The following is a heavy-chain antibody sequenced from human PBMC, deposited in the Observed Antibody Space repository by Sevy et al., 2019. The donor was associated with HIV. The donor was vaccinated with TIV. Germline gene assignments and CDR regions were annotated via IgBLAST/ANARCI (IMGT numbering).Heavy chain of an antibody. D-gene: IGHD2-2*01. Sequence: ASVKVSCKASGYTFTSYGISWVRQAPGQGLEWMGWISAYNGNTNYAQKLQGRVTMTTDTSTSTAYMELRSLRSDDTAGYYCARAKSEYCSSTSCSRFGAFDIWGQGTMVTVSS. CDR1: GYTFTSYG. CDR3: ARAKSEYCSSTSCSRFGAFDI. V-gene: IGHV1-18*01. J-gene: IGHJ3*02. CDR2: ISAYNGNT.